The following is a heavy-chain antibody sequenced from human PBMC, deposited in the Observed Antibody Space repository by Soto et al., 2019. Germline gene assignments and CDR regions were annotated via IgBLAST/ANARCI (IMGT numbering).Heavy chain of an antibody. CDR2: ISPYNDNT. CDR3: ARGIVGVTTRFDY. J-gene: IGHJ4*02. D-gene: IGHD1-26*01. Sequence: QVQLVQSGPEVKKPEASVKVSCKTSGYIFTNYAISWVRQAPGQGLEWMGWISPYNDNTNYVQRLQGRVTMTTDTSTSTAYMELRSLRSDDTAVYYCARGIVGVTTRFDYWGQGTLVTVSS. CDR1: GYIFTNYA. V-gene: IGHV1-18*01.